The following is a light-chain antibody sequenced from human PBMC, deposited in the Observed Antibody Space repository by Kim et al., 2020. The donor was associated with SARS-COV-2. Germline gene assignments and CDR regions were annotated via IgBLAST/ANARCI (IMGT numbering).Light chain of an antibody. CDR1: KLGDKY. CDR2: QDS. Sequence: SYELTQPPSVSVSPGQTASITCSGDKLGDKYACWYQQKPGQSPVLVIYQDSKRPSGIPERFSGSNSGNTATLTISGTQAMDEADYYCQAWDSSTHVFRTG. J-gene: IGLJ1*01. CDR3: QAWDSSTHV. V-gene: IGLV3-1*01.